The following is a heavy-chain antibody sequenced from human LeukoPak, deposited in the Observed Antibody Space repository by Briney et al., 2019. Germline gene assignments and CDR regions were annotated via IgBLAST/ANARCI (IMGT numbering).Heavy chain of an antibody. J-gene: IGHJ3*02. CDR1: GYTLTELS. D-gene: IGHD3-16*01. CDR3: ATQPKYPYVWGRNDAFDI. V-gene: IGHV1-24*01. CDR2: FDPEDGET. Sequence: ASVKVSCKVSGYTLTELSMHWVRQAPGKGLEWMGGFDPEDGETIYAQKFEGRVTMTEDTSTDTAYMELSSLRSEDTAVYYCATQPKYPYVWGRNDAFDIWGQGTMVTVSS.